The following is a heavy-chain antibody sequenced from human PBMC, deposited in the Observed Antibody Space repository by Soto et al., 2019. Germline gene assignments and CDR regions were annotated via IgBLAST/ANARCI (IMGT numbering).Heavy chain of an antibody. V-gene: IGHV1-69*01. CDR2: IIPIFGTA. CDR1: GGTFSSYA. CDR3: ARGPYGPWGMEV. Sequence: ASGGTFSSYAISWVRQAPGQGLEWIGGIIPIFGTANYAQKFQGRVTITADESTSTAYMELSSLRSEDTAVYYCARGPYGPWGMEVWGEGTKVTVS. D-gene: IGHD3-10*01. J-gene: IGHJ6*02.